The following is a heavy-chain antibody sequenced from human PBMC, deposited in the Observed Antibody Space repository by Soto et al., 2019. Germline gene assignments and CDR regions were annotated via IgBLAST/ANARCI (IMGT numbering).Heavy chain of an antibody. D-gene: IGHD3-3*01. CDR2: IYYSGST. CDR1: GGSISSYY. J-gene: IGHJ5*02. V-gene: IGHV4-59*08. CDR3: ACAKYYDFWSGYGLLDP. Sequence: PSETLSLTCTVSGGSISSYYWSWIRQPPGKGLEWIGYIYYSGSTNYNPSLKSRVTISVDTSKNQFSLKLSSVTAADTAVYYCACAKYYDFWSGYGLLDPWGQGTLVTVSS.